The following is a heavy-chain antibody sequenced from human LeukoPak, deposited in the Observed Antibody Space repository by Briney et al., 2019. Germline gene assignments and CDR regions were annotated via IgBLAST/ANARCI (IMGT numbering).Heavy chain of an antibody. V-gene: IGHV1-18*01. Sequence: ASVKVSFKASGGTFSSYAISWVRQAPGQGLEWMGWISAYNGNTNYAQKLQGRVTMTTDTSTSTAYMELRSLRSDDTAVYYCARGGAFVVVPDLTPYYMDVWGKGTTVTVSS. CDR3: ARGGAFVVVPDLTPYYMDV. J-gene: IGHJ6*03. CDR1: GGTFSSYA. D-gene: IGHD2-2*01. CDR2: ISAYNGNT.